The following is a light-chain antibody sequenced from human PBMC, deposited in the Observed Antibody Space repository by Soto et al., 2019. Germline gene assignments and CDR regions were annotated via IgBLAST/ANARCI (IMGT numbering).Light chain of an antibody. V-gene: IGLV2-14*01. Sequence: QSALTQPASVSGSPGQSITISCTGTSSDVGGYNSVSWYQQHPGKAPKVMIYDVSNRPSGVSNRFSGSKSGNTASLTISGLQAEDEADYSCGSYSSSSTLVFGGGTKVTVL. CDR3: GSYSSSSTLV. CDR2: DVS. J-gene: IGLJ2*01. CDR1: SSDVGGYNS.